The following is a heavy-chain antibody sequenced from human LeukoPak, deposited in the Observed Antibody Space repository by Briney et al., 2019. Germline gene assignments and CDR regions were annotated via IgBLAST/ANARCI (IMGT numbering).Heavy chain of an antibody. V-gene: IGHV3-74*01. CDR1: GNYW. CDR2: INSDGSWT. D-gene: IGHD2/OR15-2a*01. CDR3: VSFYETY. Sequence: GGSLRLSCAASGNYWMHWVRLVPGKGLVWVSHINSDGSWTSYADSVKGRFTVSKDNAKNTVYLQMNSLRAEDTAVYYCVSFYETYWGRGTLVTVSS. J-gene: IGHJ4*02.